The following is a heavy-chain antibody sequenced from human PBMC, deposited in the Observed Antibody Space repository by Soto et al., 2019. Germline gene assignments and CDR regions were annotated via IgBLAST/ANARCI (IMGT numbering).Heavy chain of an antibody. V-gene: IGHV3-30*18. CDR3: AKDVVVGATTGLGDYYYYYGMDV. CDR1: GFTFSSYG. D-gene: IGHD1-26*01. Sequence: GGSLRLSCAASGFTFSSYGMHWVRQAPGKGLEWVAVISYDGSNKYYADSVKGRFTISRDNSKNTLYLQMNSLRAEDTAVYYCAKDVVVGATTGLGDYYYYYGMDVWGQGTAVTVSS. J-gene: IGHJ6*02. CDR2: ISYDGSNK.